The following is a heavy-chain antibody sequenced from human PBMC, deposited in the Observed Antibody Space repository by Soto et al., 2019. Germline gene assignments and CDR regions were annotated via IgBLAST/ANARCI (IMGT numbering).Heavy chain of an antibody. D-gene: IGHD2-2*01. CDR2: ISGSGGST. CDR1: GFAFSSYS. Sequence: GGSLRLSCAASGFAFSSYSMNWVRQAPGKGLEWVSAISGSGGSTYYADSVKGRFTFSRDNSKNTLYLQLNSLRAEDTAVYYCAITRPYCSSTSCYAFDYWGQGTLVTVSS. J-gene: IGHJ4*02. V-gene: IGHV3-23*01. CDR3: AITRPYCSSTSCYAFDY.